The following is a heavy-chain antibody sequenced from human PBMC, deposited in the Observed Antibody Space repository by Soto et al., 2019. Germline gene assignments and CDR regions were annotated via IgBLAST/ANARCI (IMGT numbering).Heavy chain of an antibody. J-gene: IGHJ4*02. CDR3: AREEVPAAINFDY. CDR1: GGSFSGYY. V-gene: IGHV4-34*01. Sequence: PSETLSLTCAVYGGSFSGYYWSWIRQPPGKGLEWIGEINHSGSTNYNPSLKSRVTISVDTSKNQFSLKLSSVTAADTAVYYCAREEVPAAINFDYWGQGTLVTVSS. D-gene: IGHD2-2*02. CDR2: INHSGST.